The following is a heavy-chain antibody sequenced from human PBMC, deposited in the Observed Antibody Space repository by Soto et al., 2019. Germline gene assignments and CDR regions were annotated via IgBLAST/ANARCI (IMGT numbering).Heavy chain of an antibody. D-gene: IGHD6-13*01. CDR1: GFTFSTYS. V-gene: IGHV3-21*01. J-gene: IGHJ6*02. CDR2: ITSRSSYI. Sequence: GGSLRLSCAASGFTFSTYSMNWVRQAPGKGLEWVSSITSRSSYIYYADSVRGRFTISRDNAKNSLYLQMNSLRAEDTAVYYCARVSGPLYSSSYHGSSGYYDVMDVWGQGTPVTVSS. CDR3: ARVSGPLYSSSYHGSSGYYDVMDV.